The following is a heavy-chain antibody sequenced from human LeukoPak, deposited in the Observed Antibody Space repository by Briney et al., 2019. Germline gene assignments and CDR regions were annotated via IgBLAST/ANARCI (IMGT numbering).Heavy chain of an antibody. V-gene: IGHV3-21*01. J-gene: IGHJ4*02. CDR3: ASQEEAVWPEPLDY. CDR2: ISTSSIYI. CDR1: GFTFSKYN. D-gene: IGHD1-14*01. Sequence: GGSLRLSCAASGFTFSKYNMNWVRQAPGKGLEWVSSISTSSIYIYYADSVKGRFTVSRDNAKNTLYLQMNSLRAEDTAVYYCASQEEAVWPEPLDYWGQGTLVTVSS.